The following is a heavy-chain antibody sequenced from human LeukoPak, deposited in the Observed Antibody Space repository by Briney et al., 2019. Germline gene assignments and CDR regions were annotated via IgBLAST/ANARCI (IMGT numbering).Heavy chain of an antibody. CDR3: AREQQLALGHYYYYMDV. CDR1: GGSISSYY. D-gene: IGHD6-13*01. Sequence: PSETLSLTCTVSGGSISSYYWSWIRQPPGKGLEWIGYIYYSGSTNYNPSLKSRVTISVDTSKNQFSLKLSSVTAADTAVYYCAREQQLALGHYYYYMDVWGKGTTVTVSS. V-gene: IGHV4-59*01. CDR2: IYYSGST. J-gene: IGHJ6*03.